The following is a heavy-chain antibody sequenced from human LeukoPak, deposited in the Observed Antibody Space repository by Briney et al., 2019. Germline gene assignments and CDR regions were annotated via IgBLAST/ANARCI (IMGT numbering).Heavy chain of an antibody. Sequence: PGGSLRLSCAASGFTFSSYAMICIRQAPGKGLEWVSVVSGSGGSTDYADSVKGRFTISRDNSKDTLFLQMNSLRAEDTAVYYCAKTWARAVSAADYWGQGTLVTVSS. V-gene: IGHV3-23*01. J-gene: IGHJ4*02. CDR1: GFTFSSYA. CDR3: AKTWARAVSAADY. CDR2: VSGSGGST. D-gene: IGHD1-26*01.